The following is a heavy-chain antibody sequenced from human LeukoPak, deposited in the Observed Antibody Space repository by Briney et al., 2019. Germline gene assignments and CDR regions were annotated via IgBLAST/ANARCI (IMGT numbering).Heavy chain of an antibody. D-gene: IGHD3-22*01. Sequence: GGSLRLSCAVSGITLSNYGMSWVRQAPGKGLEWVAGISSSGGSTNYADSVKGRFTISRDNPKNTLYLQMNSLTVEDTAVYFCAKRGVVIRVILVGFHKEAYYFDSWGQGALVTVSS. J-gene: IGHJ4*02. CDR1: GITLSNYG. V-gene: IGHV3-23*01. CDR3: AKRGVVIRVILVGFHKEAYYFDS. CDR2: ISSSGGST.